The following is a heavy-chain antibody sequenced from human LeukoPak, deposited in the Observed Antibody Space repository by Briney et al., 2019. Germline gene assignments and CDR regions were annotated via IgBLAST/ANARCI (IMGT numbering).Heavy chain of an antibody. D-gene: IGHD3-3*01. CDR2: INPNSGGT. Sequence: ASVKVSCKASGYTFTGYYMHWVRQAPGQGLEWMGWINPNSGGTNYAQKFQGRVTMTRDTSISTAYMELSRPRSDDTAVYYCARTMDYDFWSGYYRPEYFQHWGQGTLVTVSS. CDR1: GYTFTGYY. CDR3: ARTMDYDFWSGYYRPEYFQH. V-gene: IGHV1-2*02. J-gene: IGHJ1*01.